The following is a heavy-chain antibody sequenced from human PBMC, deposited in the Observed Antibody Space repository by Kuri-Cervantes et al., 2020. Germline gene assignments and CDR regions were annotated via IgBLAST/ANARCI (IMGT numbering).Heavy chain of an antibody. J-gene: IGHJ5*02. V-gene: IGHV4-61*08. CDR3: ARWGYGSGSHRGYDP. CDR2: IYYSGST. D-gene: IGHD3-10*01. Sequence: GSLRLSCSVSGGSVSSGDYFWTWIRQPPGKGLEWIGYIYYSGSTNYNPSLKSRVTISVDTSKNQFSLKLSSVTAADTAVYYCARWGYGSGSHRGYDPWGHGILVTVSS. CDR1: GGSVSSGDYF.